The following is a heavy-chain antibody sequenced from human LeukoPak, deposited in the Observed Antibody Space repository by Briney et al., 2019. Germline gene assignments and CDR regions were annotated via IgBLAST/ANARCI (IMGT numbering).Heavy chain of an antibody. CDR3: ATSQLLWFGELDC. D-gene: IGHD3-10*01. CDR1: GFTFSSYV. V-gene: IGHV3-30*03. CDR2: ISYDGSNS. Sequence: RRSLRLSCAASGFTFSSYVMHWVRPAPRKGLEWVSLISYDGSNSYYADSVKGRFTISRDNSKNTLYLQINSRRTEDTGVYYCATSQLLWFGELDCWGQGTLVTVPS. J-gene: IGHJ4*02.